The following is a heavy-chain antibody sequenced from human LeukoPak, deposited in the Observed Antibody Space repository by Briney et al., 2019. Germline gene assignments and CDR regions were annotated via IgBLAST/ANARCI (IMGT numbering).Heavy chain of an antibody. CDR3: ARDLIYDNTGSARDTNDAFDI. D-gene: IGHD5-18*01. J-gene: IGHJ3*02. V-gene: IGHV1-18*04. Sequence: ASVKVSCKASGYTFTSYGINWVRQAPGQGLEWMGWINPYNNNAKYAQKCQGRVTMTTDTSTDIAYMDLRSLGSDDTAMYYCARDLIYDNTGSARDTNDAFDIWGQGTMLIVSS. CDR2: INPYNNNA. CDR1: GYTFTSYG.